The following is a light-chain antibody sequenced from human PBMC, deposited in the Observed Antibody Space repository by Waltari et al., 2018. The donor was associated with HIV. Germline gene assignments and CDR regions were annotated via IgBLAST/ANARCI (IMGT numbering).Light chain of an antibody. J-gene: IGKJ3*01. CDR3: QQYNNWPPGFP. Sequence: EIVMTQSPATLSVSPGERATLSCRASQSVSSNLAWYQQKPGQAPRLLIYGASTRATGIPARFSGSGSGTEFTLTISSLQSEDFAVYYCQQYNNWPPGFPFGPGTKVDI. V-gene: IGKV3-15*01. CDR1: QSVSSN. CDR2: GAS.